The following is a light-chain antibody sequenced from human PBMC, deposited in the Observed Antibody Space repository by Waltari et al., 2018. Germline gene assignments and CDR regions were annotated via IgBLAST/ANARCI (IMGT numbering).Light chain of an antibody. CDR3: TSFTSSVTFDVV. Sequence: QSALTQPGSVSGSPGQSITISCTGSNSDVGGYKHVSWYQHHPGKAPQLLIYDVNTRPSGYSNRVSGSKSGHTASLTISVLQAEDEAVYYCTSFTSSVTFDVVFGGGTKLTVL. J-gene: IGLJ2*01. CDR1: NSDVGGYKH. CDR2: DVN. V-gene: IGLV2-14*03.